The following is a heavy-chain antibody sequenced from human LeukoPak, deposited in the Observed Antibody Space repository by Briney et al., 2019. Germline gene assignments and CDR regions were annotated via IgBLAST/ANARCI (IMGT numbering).Heavy chain of an antibody. Sequence: PGGSLRLSCAASGFTFSSYGMHWVRQAPGKGLEWVAHIHYDGRTDYYADSVRGRFTVSRDTSKNTLYLQMNSLRPEDTAVYYCAKDFRWSLDYWGQGTLVTVSS. V-gene: IGHV3-30*02. J-gene: IGHJ4*01. CDR1: GFTFSSYG. CDR3: AKDFRWSLDY. CDR2: IHYDGRTD. D-gene: IGHD2-15*01.